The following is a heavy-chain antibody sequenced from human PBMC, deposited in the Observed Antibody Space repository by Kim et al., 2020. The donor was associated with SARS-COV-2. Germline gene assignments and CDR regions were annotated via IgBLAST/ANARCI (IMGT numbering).Heavy chain of an antibody. J-gene: IGHJ1*01. CDR1: GYSISYGYY. CDR3: ARIGAAAGLYPPTTTN. Sequence: SETLSLTCTVSGYSISYGYYWGWIRQPPGKGLEWIGNIYHTGSTYYNPSLKSRVTISLDTSKNQFSLKLSSVTAADTAVYYCARIGAAAGLYPPTTTNWG. V-gene: IGHV4-38-2*02. CDR2: IYHTGST. D-gene: IGHD6-13*01.